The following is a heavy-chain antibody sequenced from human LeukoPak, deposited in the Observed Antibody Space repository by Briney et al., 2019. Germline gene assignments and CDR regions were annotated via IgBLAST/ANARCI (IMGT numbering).Heavy chain of an antibody. CDR1: GFTISSYG. CDR2: ISYDGSKK. CDR3: AKEYSSIVAFDF. D-gene: IGHD5-18*01. Sequence: GRSLRLSCAASGFTISSYGMHWVRQAPGKGLEWVVVISYDGSKKYYADSVKGRFTISRDNSKNTLYLQMNSLRAEDTAVYYCAKEYSSIVAFDFWGQGTMVTVSS. J-gene: IGHJ3*01. V-gene: IGHV3-30*18.